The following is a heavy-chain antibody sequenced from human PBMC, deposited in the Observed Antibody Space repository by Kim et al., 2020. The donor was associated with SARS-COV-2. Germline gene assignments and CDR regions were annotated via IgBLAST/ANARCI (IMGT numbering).Heavy chain of an antibody. D-gene: IGHD2-8*01. CDR2: NY. V-gene: IGHV6-1*01. CDR3: ARGTHASGSDY. Sequence: NYDYAVSVKGRITVNPDTSKNQFSLQLNSVTPEDMAVYYCARGTHASGSDYWGQGTLVTVSS. J-gene: IGHJ4*02.